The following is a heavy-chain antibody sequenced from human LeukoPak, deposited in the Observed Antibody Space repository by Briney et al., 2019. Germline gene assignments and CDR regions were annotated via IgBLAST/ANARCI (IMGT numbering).Heavy chain of an antibody. V-gene: IGHV4-4*07. CDR3: ARHDPPWSARYAFDI. D-gene: IGHD6-25*01. CDR2: IYTSGST. J-gene: IGHJ3*02. CDR1: GGSISSYY. Sequence: SETLSLTCTVSGGSISSYYWSWIRQPAGKGLEWIGRIYTSGSTNYNPSLKSRVTMSVDTSKNQFSLKLSSVTAADTAVYYCARHDPPWSARYAFDIWGQGTMVTVSS.